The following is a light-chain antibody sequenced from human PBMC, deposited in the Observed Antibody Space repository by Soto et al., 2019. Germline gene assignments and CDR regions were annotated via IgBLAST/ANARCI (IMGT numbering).Light chain of an antibody. CDR3: SSETSSSTLV. CDR2: EVS. CDR1: SSDVGGYNS. V-gene: IGLV2-14*01. Sequence: QSVLTQPASVSGSPGQSITISCTGTSSDVGGYNSVSWYQQHPGKAPKLMIYEVSNRPSGVSNRFSGSKSGNTASLTISGLQAEDEADYYCSSETSSSTLVFGGGTKLTVL. J-gene: IGLJ2*01.